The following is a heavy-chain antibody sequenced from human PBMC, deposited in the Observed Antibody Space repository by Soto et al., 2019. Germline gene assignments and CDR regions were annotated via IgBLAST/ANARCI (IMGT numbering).Heavy chain of an antibody. Sequence: PSETLSLTCSVSGDSISTVDYFWAWIRQPPGQALEYIGYIYKSTTTYYNPSFESRVAISLDTSKSQFSLNVTSVTAADTAVYFCARGRYCLNGRCFPNWFDSWGQGTLATVYS. CDR3: ARGRYCLNGRCFPNWFDS. D-gene: IGHD2-15*01. V-gene: IGHV4-30-4*01. CDR1: GDSISTVDYF. J-gene: IGHJ5*01. CDR2: IYKSTTT.